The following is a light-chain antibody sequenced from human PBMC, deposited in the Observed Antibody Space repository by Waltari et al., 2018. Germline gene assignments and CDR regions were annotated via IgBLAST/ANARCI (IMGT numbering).Light chain of an antibody. CDR3: QTWGTGIRV. CDR2: LDSDGGH. CDR1: SGHSSYA. Sequence: QVMVTQSPSASASLGASVKLTCTLISGHSSYAIAWHQQQPEKGPRFLMNLDSDGGHTKGDGIPDLVSGSSSGAERYLTISSLQSEDEADYDCQTWGTGIRVFGGGTKLTV. J-gene: IGLJ2*01. V-gene: IGLV4-69*01.